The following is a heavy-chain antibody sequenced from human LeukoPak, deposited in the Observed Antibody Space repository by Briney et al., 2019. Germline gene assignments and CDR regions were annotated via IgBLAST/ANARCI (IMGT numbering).Heavy chain of an antibody. CDR1: GFTFSSYA. CDR2: ISYAGSNK. CDR3: SKAGDTNYYRYGDY. Sequence: SGGSLRLSCAASGFTFSSYAMHWVRQAPGKGLEWVVVISYAGSNKYYADSVKGRFTISRDNAKNTLYLQMNNLRDEDTALYYCSKAGDTNYYRYGDYWGQGTLVTVSS. V-gene: IGHV3-30*04. D-gene: IGHD5-18*01. J-gene: IGHJ4*02.